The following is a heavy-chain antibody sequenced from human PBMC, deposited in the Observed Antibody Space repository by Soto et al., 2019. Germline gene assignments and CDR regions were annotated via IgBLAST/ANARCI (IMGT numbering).Heavy chain of an antibody. CDR3: ARDGPWSDDYYYYGMDV. CDR1: GGTFSSYA. CDR2: IIPIFGTA. J-gene: IGHJ6*02. V-gene: IGHV1-69*01. Sequence: QVQLVQSGAEVKKPGSLVKVSCKASGGTFSSYAISWVRQAPGQGLEWMGGIIPIFGTANYAQKFQGRVTITADESTSTAYMELSSLRSEDTAVYYCARDGPWSDDYYYYGMDVWGQGTTVTVSS. D-gene: IGHD2-8*01.